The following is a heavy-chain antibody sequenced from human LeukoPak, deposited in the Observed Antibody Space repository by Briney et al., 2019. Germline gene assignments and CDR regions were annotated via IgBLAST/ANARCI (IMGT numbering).Heavy chain of an antibody. V-gene: IGHV3-11*01. D-gene: IGHD2-15*01. CDR3: ARGVVVVAATPPYFDY. Sequence: GGAVRVSCAASVFTFSDYYMSWIRQAAGRELAGVSYICSSGSTIYYADSVKGRFTISRDNAKNSLYLQMNSLRAEDTAVYYCARGVVVVAATPPYFDYWGQGTLVTVSS. CDR1: VFTFSDYY. J-gene: IGHJ4*02. CDR2: ICSSGSTI.